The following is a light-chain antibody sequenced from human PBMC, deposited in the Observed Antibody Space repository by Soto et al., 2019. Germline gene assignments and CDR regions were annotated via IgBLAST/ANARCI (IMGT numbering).Light chain of an antibody. V-gene: IGLV2-23*01. CDR2: EGS. CDR1: SSDVGNYNL. J-gene: IGLJ2*01. Sequence: QSALTQPASVSGSPGQSITISCTGTSSDVGNYNLVSWYQQHPGKAPKLMIYEGSKRPSGVSNRFSGSKSGNTASLTISGLQSEDEADYYCWSYAGGSTHVVFGGGTKLTLL. CDR3: WSYAGGSTHVV.